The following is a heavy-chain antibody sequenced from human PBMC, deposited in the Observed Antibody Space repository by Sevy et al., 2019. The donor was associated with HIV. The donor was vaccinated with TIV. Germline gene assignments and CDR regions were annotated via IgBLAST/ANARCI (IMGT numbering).Heavy chain of an antibody. CDR2: ISARGSTD. CDR1: GFTFSDYH. CDR3: AREADYYFDS. V-gene: IGHV3-11*01. Sequence: GGSLRLSCEASGFTFSDYHMTWIRQAPGKGLGWVAYISARGSTDPYSDSVKGRFTISRDNVKNSLYLQMDSLRGEDTAVYYRAREADYYFDSWAQGPLATVPS. J-gene: IGHJ4*02. D-gene: IGHD2-21*02.